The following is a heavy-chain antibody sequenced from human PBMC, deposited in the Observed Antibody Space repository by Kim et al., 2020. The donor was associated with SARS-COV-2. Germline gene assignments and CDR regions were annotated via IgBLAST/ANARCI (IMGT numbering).Heavy chain of an antibody. D-gene: IGHD2-2*01. CDR3: ATEMPTDY. Sequence: SETLSLTCAVYGGSFSGYYWSWIRQPPGKGLEWIGEINHSGSTNYNPSRKSRVTISVDTSKNQFSLKLSSVTAADTAVYYCATEMPTDYWGQGTLVTVSS. CDR2: INHSGST. J-gene: IGHJ4*02. CDR1: GGSFSGYY. V-gene: IGHV4-34*01.